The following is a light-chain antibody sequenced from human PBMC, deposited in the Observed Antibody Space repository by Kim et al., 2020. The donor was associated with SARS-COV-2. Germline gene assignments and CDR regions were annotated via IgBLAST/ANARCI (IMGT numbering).Light chain of an antibody. CDR3: QAWDRTIVV. V-gene: IGLV3-1*01. Sequence: SVSPGQTATITCSGQKLGDKYAAWYQQKPGQSPVLVIHEDNKRPSGIPERFSGSNSGDTATLTIGGTQAMDEADYYCQAWDRTIVVFGRGTQLTVL. CDR1: KLGDKY. CDR2: EDN. J-gene: IGLJ2*01.